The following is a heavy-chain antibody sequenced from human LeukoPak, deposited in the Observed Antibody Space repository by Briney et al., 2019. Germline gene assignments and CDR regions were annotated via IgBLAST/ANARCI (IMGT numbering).Heavy chain of an antibody. CDR3: ARSVVVPAALVY. CDR1: GGSISSYY. D-gene: IGHD2-2*01. V-gene: IGHV4-59*01. CDR2: IYYSGST. J-gene: IGHJ4*02. Sequence: SETLSLTCTVSGGSISSYYWSWIRQPPGKGLEWIGYIYYSGSTNYNPSLKSRVTISVDTSKNQFSLKLSSVTAADTAVYYCARSVVVPAALVYWGQGTLVTVSS.